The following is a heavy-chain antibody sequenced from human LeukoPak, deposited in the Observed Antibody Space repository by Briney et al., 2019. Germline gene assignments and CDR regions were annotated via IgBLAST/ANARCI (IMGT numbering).Heavy chain of an antibody. CDR3: ARGPREYCSGGSCYXDYYGMXV. Sequence: PSETLSLTCAVYGGSFSGYYWSWIRQPPGEGLEWIGEINHSGSTNYNPSLKSRVTISVDTSKNQFSLKLSSVTAADTAVYYCARGPREYCSGGSCYXDYYGMXVWGQGTTVTV. D-gene: IGHD2-15*01. V-gene: IGHV4-34*01. CDR2: INHSGST. CDR1: GGSFSGYY. J-gene: IGHJ6*02.